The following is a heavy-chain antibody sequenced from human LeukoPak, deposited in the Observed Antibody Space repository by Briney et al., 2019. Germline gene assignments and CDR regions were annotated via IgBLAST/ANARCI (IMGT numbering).Heavy chain of an antibody. Sequence: GGSLRLSCAASGFTFSSYAMHWVRQAPGKGLEWVAVISYDGSNKYYADSVKRRFTISRDNSKNTLYLQMNSLRAEDTAVYYCARDSVRQDGYFDYWGQGTLVTVSS. V-gene: IGHV3-30-3*01. CDR2: ISYDGSNK. D-gene: IGHD1-1*01. CDR3: ARDSVRQDGYFDY. CDR1: GFTFSSYA. J-gene: IGHJ4*02.